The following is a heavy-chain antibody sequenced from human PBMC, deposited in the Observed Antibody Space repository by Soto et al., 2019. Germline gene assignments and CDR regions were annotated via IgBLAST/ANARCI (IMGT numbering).Heavy chain of an antibody. V-gene: IGHV4-4*02. J-gene: IGHJ5*02. CDR2: IFHSGST. CDR1: GGSISSNW. Sequence: QVQLQASGPGLVKPSGTLSLTCAVSGGSISSNWWTWVRQPPGKGLEWIGEIFHSGSTNYNPSLKSRVTMAVDKSRNQLSLELSSVTAADTAIYYCARGPNCSGTRCHYSVRSRWSDPWGQGTLVTVSS. D-gene: IGHD2-2*01. CDR3: ARGPNCSGTRCHYSVRSRWSDP.